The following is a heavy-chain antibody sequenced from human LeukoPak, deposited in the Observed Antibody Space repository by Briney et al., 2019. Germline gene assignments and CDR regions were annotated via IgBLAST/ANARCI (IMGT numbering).Heavy chain of an antibody. CDR1: GFTFSGPA. Sequence: PGGSLKLSCAASGFTFSGPAIHGVRQSSGKGLEWVGQIDKKDKGYATATAYAASVKGRFTISRDDSINTAYLQMKSLKTEDTALYYCTRDSGTYNWFDPWGQGTLVTVSS. D-gene: IGHD1-26*01. J-gene: IGHJ5*02. CDR3: TRDSGTYNWFDP. V-gene: IGHV3-73*01. CDR2: IDKKDKGYATAT.